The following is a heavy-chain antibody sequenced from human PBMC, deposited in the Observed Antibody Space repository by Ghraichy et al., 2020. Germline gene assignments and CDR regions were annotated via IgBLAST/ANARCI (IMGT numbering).Heavy chain of an antibody. CDR2: IYYSGST. J-gene: IGHJ5*02. D-gene: IGHD1-7*01. CDR3: ARASAPNWNYGWLDP. Sequence: SETLSLTCTVSGGSISSGGYYWSWIRQHPGKGLEWIGYIYYSGSTYYNPSLKSRVTISVDTSKNQFSLRLSSVTAADTAVFYCARASAPNWNYGWLDPWGQGTLVNVSS. V-gene: IGHV4-31*03. CDR1: GGSISSGGYY.